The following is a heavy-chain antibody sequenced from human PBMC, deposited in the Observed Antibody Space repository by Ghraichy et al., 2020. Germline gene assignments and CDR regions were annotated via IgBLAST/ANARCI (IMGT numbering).Heavy chain of an antibody. V-gene: IGHV4-39*01. CDR2: IYYSGST. D-gene: IGHD6-13*01. J-gene: IGHJ4*02. CDR1: GGSISSSSYY. CDR3: ARQAPGYSSSWYFDY. Sequence: SETLSLTCTVSGGSISSSSYYWGWIRQPPGKGLEWIGSIYYSGSTNYNPSLKSRVTISVDTSKNQFSLKLSSVTAADTAVYYCARQAPGYSSSWYFDYWGQGTLVTVSS.